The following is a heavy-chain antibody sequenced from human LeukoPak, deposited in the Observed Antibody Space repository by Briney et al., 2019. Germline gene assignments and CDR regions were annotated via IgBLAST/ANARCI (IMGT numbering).Heavy chain of an antibody. D-gene: IGHD6-13*01. V-gene: IGHV4-38-2*02. J-gene: IGHJ6*02. Sequence: SETLSLTCTVSGYSISSGYYWGWIRQPPGKGLEWIGSIYHSGSTYYNPSLKSRVTISVDTSKNQFSLKLSSVTAADTAVYYCARDLYSSSWYRRYYYYGMDVWGQGTTVTVSS. CDR1: GYSISSGYY. CDR2: IYHSGST. CDR3: ARDLYSSSWYRRYYYYGMDV.